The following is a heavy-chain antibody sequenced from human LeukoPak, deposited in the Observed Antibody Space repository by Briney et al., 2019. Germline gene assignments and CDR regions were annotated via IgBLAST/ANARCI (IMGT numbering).Heavy chain of an antibody. Sequence: GESLRISCKGSGYSFTSYWIGGVRQMPGKGLEWMGIIYPGDSDTRYSPSFQGQVTISADKSISTADLQWSSLKASDTAMYYCARQGRAYCGCDCYRYYCGMDVWGQGTTVTVSS. CDR2: IYPGDSDT. CDR3: ARQGRAYCGCDCYRYYCGMDV. J-gene: IGHJ6*02. D-gene: IGHD2-21*02. V-gene: IGHV5-51*01. CDR1: GYSFTSYW.